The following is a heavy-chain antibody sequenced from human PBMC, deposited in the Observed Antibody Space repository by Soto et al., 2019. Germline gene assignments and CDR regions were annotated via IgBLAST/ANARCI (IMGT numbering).Heavy chain of an antibody. V-gene: IGHV1-58*01. Sequence: ASVKVFCKASGFTFTSSAVQWVRQARGQRLEWIGWIVVGSGNTIYAQKFQERVTITRDLSTSTAYMELSSLRSEDTAVYYCAAKGQQHLGYYNGMDVWGQGTTVTVSS. CDR1: GFTFTSSA. CDR3: AAKGQQHLGYYNGMDV. D-gene: IGHD6-13*01. J-gene: IGHJ6*02. CDR2: IVVGSGNT.